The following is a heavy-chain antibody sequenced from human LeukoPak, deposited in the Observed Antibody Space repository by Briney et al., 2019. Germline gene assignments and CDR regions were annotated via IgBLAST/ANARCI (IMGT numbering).Heavy chain of an antibody. CDR3: ARPRGTSGYLFDY. CDR1: GYSFTNYW. CDR2: IYPGDSDT. D-gene: IGHD3-22*01. V-gene: IGHV5-51*01. Sequence: GESLKISCKGSGYSFTNYWIAWVRQMPGKGLEWMGIIYPGDSDTRYSPSFQGLVTISADKFITTAYLQWRSLKASDTAMYYCARPRGTSGYLFDYWGQGTLVTVSS. J-gene: IGHJ4*02.